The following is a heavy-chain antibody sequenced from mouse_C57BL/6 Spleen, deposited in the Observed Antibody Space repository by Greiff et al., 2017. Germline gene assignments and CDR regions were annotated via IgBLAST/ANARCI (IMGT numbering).Heavy chain of an antibody. J-gene: IGHJ2*01. Sequence: VQVVESGPELVKPGASVKISCKASGYAFSSSWMNWVKQRPGKGLEWIGRIYPGDGDTNYNGKFKGKATLTADKSSSTAYMQLSSLTSEDSAVYFCARRRVRWYYFDYWGQGTTLTVSS. CDR3: ARRRVRWYYFDY. CDR1: GYAFSSSW. D-gene: IGHD1-1*01. CDR2: IYPGDGDT. V-gene: IGHV1-82*01.